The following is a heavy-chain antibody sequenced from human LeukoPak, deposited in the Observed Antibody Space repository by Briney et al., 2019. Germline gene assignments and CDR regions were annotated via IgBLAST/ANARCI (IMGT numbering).Heavy chain of an antibody. CDR2: IWYDGSNK. CDR1: GFTFSSYG. J-gene: IGHJ4*02. V-gene: IGHV3-33*01. Sequence: GRSLRLSCAAPGFTFSSYGMHWVRQAPGKGLEWVAVIWYDGSNKYYADSVKGRFTISRDNSKNTLYLQMNSLRAEDTAVYYCARGIAAAGTVPGFFDYWGQGTLVTVSS. D-gene: IGHD6-13*01. CDR3: ARGIAAAGTVPGFFDY.